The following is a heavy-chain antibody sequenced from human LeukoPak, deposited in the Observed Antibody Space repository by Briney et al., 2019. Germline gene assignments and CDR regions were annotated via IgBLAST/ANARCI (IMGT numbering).Heavy chain of an antibody. V-gene: IGHV3-43*02. J-gene: IGHJ4*02. Sequence: PGGSLRLSCAASGFTFDDYAMHWVRQAPGKGLEWVSLISGDGGSTYYADSVKGRFTISRDNSKNSLYLQMNSLRTEDTAFYYCAKDVGRDGYNPNFDYWGQGTLVTVSS. CDR1: GFTFDDYA. CDR2: ISGDGGST. CDR3: AKDVGRDGYNPNFDY. D-gene: IGHD5-24*01.